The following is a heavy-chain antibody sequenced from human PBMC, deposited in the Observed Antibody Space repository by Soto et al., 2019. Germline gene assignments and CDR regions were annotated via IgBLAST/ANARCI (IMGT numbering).Heavy chain of an antibody. CDR2: ISGSGGST. D-gene: IGHD3-22*01. V-gene: IGHV3-23*01. CDR3: AANRGYNYYYGMDV. CDR1: GFTFSSYA. Sequence: EVQLLESGGGLVQPGGSLRLSCAASGFTFSSYAMSWVRQAPGKGLEWVSAISGSGGSTYYADSVKGRFTISRDNSKNTLYLQMNSLRAEDTVVYYCAANRGYNYYYGMDVWGQGTTVTVSS. J-gene: IGHJ6*02.